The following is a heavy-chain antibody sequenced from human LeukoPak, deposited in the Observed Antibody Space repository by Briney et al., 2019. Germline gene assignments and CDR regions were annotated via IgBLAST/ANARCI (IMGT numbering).Heavy chain of an antibody. Sequence: SVKVSCKASGYTFTSYAMHWVRQAPGQRLEWMGWINAGNGNTKYSQKFQGRVTITRDTSASTAYMELSSLRSEDTAVYYCARGPAEWLLPPKDAFDIWGQGTMVTVSS. V-gene: IGHV1-3*01. CDR1: GYTFTSYA. CDR2: INAGNGNT. J-gene: IGHJ3*02. CDR3: ARGPAEWLLPPKDAFDI. D-gene: IGHD3-3*01.